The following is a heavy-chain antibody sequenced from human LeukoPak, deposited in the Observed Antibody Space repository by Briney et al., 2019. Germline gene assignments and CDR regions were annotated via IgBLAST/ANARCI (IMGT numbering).Heavy chain of an antibody. D-gene: IGHD3-22*01. CDR3: AKDLSRSYYYDPDAFDI. CDR2: IWYDGSNK. CDR1: GFTFSNYG. V-gene: IGHV3-33*06. Sequence: PGGSLRLSCAASGFTFSNYGMHWVRQAPGKGLEWVAVIWYDGSNKYYADSVKGRFTISRDNSKNTLYLQMNSLRAEDTAVYYCAKDLSRSYYYDPDAFDIWGQGTMVTVSS. J-gene: IGHJ3*02.